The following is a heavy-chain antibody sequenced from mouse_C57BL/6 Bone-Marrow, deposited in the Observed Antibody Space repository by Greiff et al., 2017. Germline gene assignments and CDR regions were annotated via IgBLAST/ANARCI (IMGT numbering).Heavy chain of an antibody. CDR3: SRQVTTVLATKYFDV. V-gene: IGHV5-9*01. J-gene: IGHJ1*03. D-gene: IGHD1-1*01. CDR1: GFTFSSYT. Sequence: EVKLMESGGGLVKPGGSLKLSCAASGFTFSSYTMSWVRQTPEKRLQWVAAISGGGGNTYYPDRVKGRFTISRDNDKKILYLQRSSLRTEDTALYYCSRQVTTVLATKYFDVWGTGTTVTVSA. CDR2: ISGGGGNT.